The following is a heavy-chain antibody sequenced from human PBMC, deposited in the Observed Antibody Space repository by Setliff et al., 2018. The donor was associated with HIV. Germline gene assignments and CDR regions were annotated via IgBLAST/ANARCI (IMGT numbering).Heavy chain of an antibody. CDR2: IYTSGST. V-gene: IGHV4-4*07. J-gene: IGHJ3*02. CDR1: GGSISSYY. Sequence: SETLSLTCTVSGGSISSYYWSWIRQPAGKGLEWIGRIYTSGSTNYNPSLKSRVTMSVDTSKNQFSLKLSSVTVADTAVYYCARGGGSPQRFAFDIWGQGTMVTVSS. D-gene: IGHD1-26*01. CDR3: ARGGGSPQRFAFDI.